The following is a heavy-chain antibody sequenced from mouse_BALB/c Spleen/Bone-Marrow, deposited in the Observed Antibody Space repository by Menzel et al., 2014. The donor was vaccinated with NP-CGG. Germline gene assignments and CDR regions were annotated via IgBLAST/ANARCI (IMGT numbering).Heavy chain of an antibody. CDR3: ARGDPFDY. J-gene: IGHJ2*01. Sequence: QVQLQQPGAELARPGASVKLSCKASGYTFTSYWMQWVKQRPGQGLEWIGAIYPGDGDTRYTQKFKGKATLTADKSSSTAYTQLSSLASEDSAVYYCARGDPFDYWGQGTTLTVSS. CDR2: IYPGDGDT. CDR1: GYTFTSYW. V-gene: IGHV1-87*01.